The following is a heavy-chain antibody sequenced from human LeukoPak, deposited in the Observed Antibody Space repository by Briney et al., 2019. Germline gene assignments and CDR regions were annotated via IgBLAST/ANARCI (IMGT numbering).Heavy chain of an antibody. D-gene: IGHD3-3*01. J-gene: IGHJ4*02. CDR2: INPNSGGT. Sequence: ASVKLSCKASGYTFTGYYMHWVRQAPGQGLEWMGWINPNSGGTNYAQKFQGRVTMTRDTSISTGYMELSRLRSDDTAVYYCARDWSVIYGSSFDYWGQGTLVTVSS. CDR3: ARDWSVIYGSSFDY. V-gene: IGHV1-2*02. CDR1: GYTFTGYY.